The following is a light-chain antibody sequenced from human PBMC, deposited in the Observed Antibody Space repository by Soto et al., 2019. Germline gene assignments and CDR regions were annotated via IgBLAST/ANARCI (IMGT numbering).Light chain of an antibody. CDR3: CSYTSSSTVI. J-gene: IGLJ2*01. CDR1: SSDVGAFNY. V-gene: IGLV2-14*03. CDR2: DVT. Sequence: QSVLTQPASVSESPGQSITISCTGTSSDVGAFNYVSWYQHHPGKAPKLIIYDVTNRPSGVSNRFSASKSGNTASLTISGLQAEDEADYYCCSYTSSSTVIFGGGTKLTVL.